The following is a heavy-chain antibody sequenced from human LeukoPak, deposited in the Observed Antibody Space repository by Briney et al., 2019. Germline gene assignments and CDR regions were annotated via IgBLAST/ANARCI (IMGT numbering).Heavy chain of an antibody. CDR3: ARSPLLGSLEWLLGDYYYMDV. V-gene: IGHV4-4*07. J-gene: IGHJ6*03. Sequence: PSETLSLTCTVSGGSISSYYWSWIRQPPGKGLEWIGRIYTSGSTNYNASLKSRVTMPVDTSKNQFSLKLSSVTAADTAVYYCARSPLLGSLEWLLGDYYYMDVWGKGTTVTVSS. CDR2: IYTSGST. CDR1: GGSISSYY. D-gene: IGHD3-3*01.